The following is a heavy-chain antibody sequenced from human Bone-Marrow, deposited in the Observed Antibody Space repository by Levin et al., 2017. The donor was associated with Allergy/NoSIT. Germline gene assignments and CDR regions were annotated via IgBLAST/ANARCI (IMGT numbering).Heavy chain of an antibody. CDR3: AKSRDDGYYFDY. V-gene: IGHV3-23*01. Sequence: PGESLKISCVVSGFTFSTYPMTWVRQAPGKGLEWVSALSYSGGNTYYADSVKGRFTISRDNSKNTLYLQMNSLRAEDTAIYYCAKSRDDGYYFDYWGQGTLVSVSS. J-gene: IGHJ4*02. CDR1: GFTFSTYP. CDR2: LSYSGGNT.